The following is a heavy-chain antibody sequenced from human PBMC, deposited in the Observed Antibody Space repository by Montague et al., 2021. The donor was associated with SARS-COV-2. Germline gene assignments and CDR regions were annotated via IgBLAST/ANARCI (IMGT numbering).Heavy chain of an antibody. J-gene: IGHJ3*02. D-gene: IGHD1-26*01. CDR3: AHRRGLLLSDAFGI. CDR1: GFSLSTSGVG. Sequence: PALGKPTQTLTLTCTFSGFSLSTSGVGVGWIRQPPGKALEWLALIYWDDDKRYSPSLKSRLTITKDTSKNQVVHTMTNMDPVDTATYYCAHRRGLLLSDAFGIWGQGTMVTVSP. CDR2: IYWDDDK. V-gene: IGHV2-5*02.